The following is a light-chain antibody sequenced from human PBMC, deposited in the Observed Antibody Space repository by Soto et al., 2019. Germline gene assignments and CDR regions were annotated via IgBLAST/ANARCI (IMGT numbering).Light chain of an antibody. V-gene: IGKV3-20*01. J-gene: IGKJ4*01. Sequence: EIVLTQSPGTLSLSPGERATLSCRASQTVISTYLAWYQQKPGQAPRLLIYGASSRATGVPDRFSGSGSGTDFTITISRLEPEDSAVYFCQQYGSSPLTFGGGTKVEIK. CDR1: QTVISTY. CDR2: GAS. CDR3: QQYGSSPLT.